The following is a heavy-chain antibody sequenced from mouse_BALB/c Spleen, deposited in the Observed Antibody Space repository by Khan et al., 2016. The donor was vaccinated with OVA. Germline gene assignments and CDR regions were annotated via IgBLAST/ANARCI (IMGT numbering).Heavy chain of an antibody. CDR2: INTYTGEP. Sequence: QIQLVQSGPELKKPGETVKISCKASGYSFTNYGINWVKQSPGKALKWMGWINTYTGEPTYADDFKERFAFSLETSANTAYLQINILKNEDTATYFFARPPYVSYTFDYWGQGTSVTVSS. CDR3: ARPPYVSYTFDY. V-gene: IGHV9-3-1*01. J-gene: IGHJ4*01. CDR1: GYSFTNYG. D-gene: IGHD1-1*01.